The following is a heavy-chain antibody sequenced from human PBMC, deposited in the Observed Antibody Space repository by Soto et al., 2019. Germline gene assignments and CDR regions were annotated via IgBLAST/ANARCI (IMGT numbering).Heavy chain of an antibody. D-gene: IGHD5-12*01. CDR3: AVPRWLQLGGFDY. J-gene: IGHJ4*02. CDR1: GFTFSSYA. CDR2: ISYDGSNK. V-gene: IGHV3-30-3*01. Sequence: GGSLRLSCAASGFTFSSYAMHWVRQAPGKGLEWVAVISYDGSNKYYADSVKGRFTISRDNSKNTLYLQMNSLRAEDTAVYYCAVPRWLQLGGFDYWGQGTLVTVSS.